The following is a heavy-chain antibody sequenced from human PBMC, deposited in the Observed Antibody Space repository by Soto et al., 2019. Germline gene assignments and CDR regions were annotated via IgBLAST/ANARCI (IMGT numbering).Heavy chain of an antibody. CDR2: ISYDGSNK. Sequence: QVQLVEPGGGVVHPGRSLRLSCAASGFTFRSYSMHWVRQAPGKGLEWVAVISYDGSNKYYADSVKGRFTIARDISKNTLYLQRNSLRPEDTAVYYCARAGGLLLAYWGQGTLVTVSS. CDR1: GFTFRSYS. CDR3: ARAGGLLLAY. V-gene: IGHV3-30-3*01. D-gene: IGHD2-15*01. J-gene: IGHJ4*02.